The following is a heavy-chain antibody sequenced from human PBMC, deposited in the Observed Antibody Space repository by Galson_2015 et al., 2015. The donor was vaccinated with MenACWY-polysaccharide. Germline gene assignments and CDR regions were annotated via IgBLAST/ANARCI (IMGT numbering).Heavy chain of an antibody. J-gene: IGHJ4*02. CDR3: VRHQKYCSGGSCSPALFDY. V-gene: IGHV5-51*01. CDR1: GYSFTSYW. Sequence: QSGAEVKKPGESLKISCKASGYSFTSYWIAWVRQMSGKGLAWMGTIYPGDSDIRYSPSLQGQVTISVDKSIGPAYLQWSSLKASDTAVYYCVRHQKYCSGGSCSPALFDYWGQGTLVTVSS. CDR2: IYPGDSDI. D-gene: IGHD2-15*01.